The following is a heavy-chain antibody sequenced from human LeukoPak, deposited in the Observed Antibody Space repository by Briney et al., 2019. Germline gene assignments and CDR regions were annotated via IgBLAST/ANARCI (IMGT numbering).Heavy chain of an antibody. CDR1: GGSISSYY. Sequence: SETLSLTCIVSGGSISSYYWSWIRQPAGKGLEWIGRIYTSGSTNYNPSLKSRVTMSVDTSKNQFSLKLSSVTAADTAAYYCARVRPFYYYDSSGYYFDYWGQGTLVTVSS. CDR3: ARVRPFYYYDSSGYYFDY. CDR2: IYTSGST. V-gene: IGHV4-4*07. J-gene: IGHJ4*02. D-gene: IGHD3-22*01.